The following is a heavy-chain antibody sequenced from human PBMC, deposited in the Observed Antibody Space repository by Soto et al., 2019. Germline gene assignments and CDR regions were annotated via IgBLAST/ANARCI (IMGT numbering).Heavy chain of an antibody. D-gene: IGHD6-6*01. V-gene: IGHV3-9*01. CDR2: ISWKSGSI. Sequence: GGSLRLSCAASGFTFSNSAMHWVRQPPGEGQGLRRGKGLEWVSGISWKSGSIGYADSVKGRFTISRDNVKSSLFLQMNSLRAEDTALYYCAKDMGRYGSSSDYYYYYGMDVWGQGTPVTVSS. J-gene: IGHJ6*02. CDR1: GFTFSNSA. CDR3: AKDMGRYGSSSDYYYYYGMDV.